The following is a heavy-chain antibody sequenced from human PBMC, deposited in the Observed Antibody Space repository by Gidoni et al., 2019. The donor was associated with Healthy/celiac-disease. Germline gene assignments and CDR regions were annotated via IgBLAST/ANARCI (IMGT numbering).Heavy chain of an antibody. Sequence: QVQLVQSGAEVKKPGSSVKVSCKASGSTFCSYAIRWVRQAPGQGLEWMGRLIPNLGIANYAKKFQGRITITADKSTSTSYMEMSSLRYEDTAEYYCGRGPKYSGSYCLDYWGQGTLVTVSS. V-gene: IGHV1-69*04. CDR2: LIPNLGIA. J-gene: IGHJ4*02. CDR1: GSTFCSYA. D-gene: IGHD1-26*01. CDR3: GRGPKYSGSYCLDY.